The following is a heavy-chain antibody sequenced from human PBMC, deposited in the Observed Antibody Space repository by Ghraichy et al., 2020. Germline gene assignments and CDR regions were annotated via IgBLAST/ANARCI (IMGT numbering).Heavy chain of an antibody. CDR1: GFNINSHG. V-gene: IGHV3-33*01. J-gene: IGHJ5*02. CDR2: MWADGKKQ. D-gene: IGHD3-16*01. Sequence: GASLNISCVASGFNINSHGMHWVRQAPGKGLEWAAVMWADGKKQHYADSVKGRFTISRDTFKNTVYLQMNSVRVEDTAVYYCARDRSYYADDQWGQGTLVTVSS. CDR3: ARDRSYYADDQ.